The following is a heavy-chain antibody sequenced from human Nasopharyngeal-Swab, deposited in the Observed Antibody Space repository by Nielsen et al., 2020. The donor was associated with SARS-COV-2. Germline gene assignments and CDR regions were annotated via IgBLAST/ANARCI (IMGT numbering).Heavy chain of an antibody. D-gene: IGHD3-22*01. CDR3: ARQDSSAYYYVFNY. CDR2: ISSSSYI. J-gene: IGHJ4*02. Sequence: LTCAASGFTFSSYSMNWVRQAPGKGLEWVSSISSSSYIYYADSVKGRFTISRDNAKNSLYLQMNSLRAEDTAVYYCARQDSSAYYYVFNYWGQGTLVTVSS. V-gene: IGHV3-21*01. CDR1: GFTFSSYS.